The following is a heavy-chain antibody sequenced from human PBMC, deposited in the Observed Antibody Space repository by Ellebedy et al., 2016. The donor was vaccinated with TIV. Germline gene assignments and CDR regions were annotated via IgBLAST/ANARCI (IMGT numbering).Heavy chain of an antibody. J-gene: IGHJ6*02. CDR3: ARSAARGTPDNGLDV. V-gene: IGHV3-13*04. D-gene: IGHD5-24*01. Sequence: GESLKISCVVSGFPLSNYDMHWVRQAAGQGLEWVSTVGTDGDSYYADAVEGRFIISSEDAKNSVYLQMDNLKTGDPATYSCARSAARGTPDNGLDVWGQGTQVTVSS. CDR1: GFPLSNYD. CDR2: VGTDGDS.